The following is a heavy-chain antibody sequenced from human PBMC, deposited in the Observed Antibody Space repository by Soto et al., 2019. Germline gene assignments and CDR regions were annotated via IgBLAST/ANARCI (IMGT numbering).Heavy chain of an antibody. CDR2: IIPIFGAA. CDR1: GGTFSSYA. V-gene: IGHV1-69*12. J-gene: IGHJ6*02. D-gene: IGHD4-17*01. CDR3: AREMTTGRDYYSGMDV. Sequence: QVQLVQSGAEVKKPGSSVKVSCKASGGTFSSYAISWVRQAPGQGLEWMGGIIPIFGAANYAQKFQGRVTITADESTSTAYIELSSLRTEDTAVYYCAREMTTGRDYYSGMDVWGQRTTVTVSS.